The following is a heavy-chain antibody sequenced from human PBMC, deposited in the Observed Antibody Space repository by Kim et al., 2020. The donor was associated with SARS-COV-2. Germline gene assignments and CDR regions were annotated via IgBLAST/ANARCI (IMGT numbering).Heavy chain of an antibody. V-gene: IGHV3-11*05. CDR3: ATDPPAW. Sequence: GGSLRLSCAASGFTFRDFYMSWIRQAPGKGPEWLSYISPSGTFASYADPVKGRFTISRDSADNSVFLQMNNLRDDDTAVYYCATDPPAWWVQGTLVTVSS. CDR2: ISPSGTFA. J-gene: IGHJ4*02. CDR1: GFTFRDFY.